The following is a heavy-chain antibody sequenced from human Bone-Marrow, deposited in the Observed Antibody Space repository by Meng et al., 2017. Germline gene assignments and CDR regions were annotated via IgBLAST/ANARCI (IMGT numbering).Heavy chain of an antibody. J-gene: IGHJ4*02. CDR2: ISGSGGST. V-gene: IGHV3-23*01. CDR3: AKDPYPYSSSSYFDY. D-gene: IGHD6-6*01. CDR1: GFTFSSYA. Sequence: GESLKISCAASGFTFSSYAMSWVRQAPGKGLEWVSAISGSGGSTYYADSVKGRFTISRDNSKNTLYLQMNSLRAEDTAVYYCAKDPYPYSSSSYFDYWGQGTLVTVSS.